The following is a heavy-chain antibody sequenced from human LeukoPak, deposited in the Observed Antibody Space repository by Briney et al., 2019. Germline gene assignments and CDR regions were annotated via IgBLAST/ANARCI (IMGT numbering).Heavy chain of an antibody. CDR1: GFTFSDYY. J-gene: IGHJ4*02. V-gene: IGHV3-11*04. CDR2: ISDHGKSR. D-gene: IGHD6-13*01. CDR3: ARARIAAPLLDY. Sequence: GGSLRLSCAASGFTFSDYYMNWVRQTPGKGLEWVSYISDHGKSRNYVDSVKGRFTISRDNAKNSLYLQMNSLRVEDTAAYFCARARIAAPLLDYWGQGTLVTVSS.